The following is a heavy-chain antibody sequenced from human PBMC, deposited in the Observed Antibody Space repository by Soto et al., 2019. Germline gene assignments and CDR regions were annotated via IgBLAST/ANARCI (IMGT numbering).Heavy chain of an antibody. V-gene: IGHV3-48*03. D-gene: IGHD3-22*01. J-gene: IGHJ4*02. CDR2: ISSSGSTI. Sequence: LRLSCAASGFTFSSYEMNWVRQAPGKGLEWVSYISSSGSTIYYADSVKGRFTISRDNAKNSLYLQMNSLRAEDTAVYYCARDSYYYDSSGYYLIDYWGQGTLVTVSS. CDR1: GFTFSSYE. CDR3: ARDSYYYDSSGYYLIDY.